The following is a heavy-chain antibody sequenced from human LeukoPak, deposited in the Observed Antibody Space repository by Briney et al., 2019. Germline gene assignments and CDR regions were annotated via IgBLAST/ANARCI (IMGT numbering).Heavy chain of an antibody. CDR1: GYTFTSYY. J-gene: IGHJ4*02. Sequence: ASVKVSCKASGYTFTSYYMHWVRQAPGLRLEWMGIINPSGGSTSYAQKFQGRVTMTRDTSTSTVYMELSSLRSEDTAVYYCATGDTAMVTSYWGQGTLVTVSS. CDR3: ATGDTAMVTSY. V-gene: IGHV1-46*01. D-gene: IGHD5-18*01. CDR2: INPSGGST.